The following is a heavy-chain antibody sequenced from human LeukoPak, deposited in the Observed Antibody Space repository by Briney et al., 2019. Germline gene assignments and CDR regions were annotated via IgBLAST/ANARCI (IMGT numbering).Heavy chain of an antibody. CDR3: ARESMSVSYDSSGCEVPDAFDI. V-gene: IGHV4-59*01. J-gene: IGHJ3*02. Sequence: SETLSLTCTVSGGSISSYYWSWIRQPPGKGLEWIGYIYYSGSTNYNPSLKSRVTISVDTSKNQFSLKLSSVTAADTAVYYCARESMSVSYDSSGCEVPDAFDIWGQGTMVTVSS. CDR1: GGSISSYY. CDR2: IYYSGST. D-gene: IGHD3-22*01.